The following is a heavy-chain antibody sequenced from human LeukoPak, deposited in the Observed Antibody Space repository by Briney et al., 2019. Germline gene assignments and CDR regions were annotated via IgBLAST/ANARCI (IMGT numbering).Heavy chain of an antibody. CDR3: AKLSGDSSGYYYGGYFDY. V-gene: IGHV3-23*01. CDR2: ISGSGGST. J-gene: IGHJ4*02. D-gene: IGHD3-22*01. CDR1: GFTFDDYG. Sequence: GGSLRLSCAASGFTFDDYGMSWVRQAPGKGLEWVSGISGSGGSTYYADSVKGRFTISRDNSKNTLYLQMNSLRAEDTAVYYCAKLSGDSSGYYYGGYFDYWGQGTLVTVSS.